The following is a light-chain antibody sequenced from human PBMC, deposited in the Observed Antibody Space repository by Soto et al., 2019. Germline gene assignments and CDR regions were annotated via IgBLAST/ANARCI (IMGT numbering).Light chain of an antibody. CDR1: SSNIGAGYD. Sequence: QSVLTQPPSVSGAPGHRVTISCTGSSSNIGAGYDVHWYQQLPGTAPKLLIYGNSNRPSGVPDRFSGSKSGTSASLAITGLQAEDEADYYCQSYDRSMSVYYVFGTGTKVTVL. J-gene: IGLJ1*01. CDR2: GNS. CDR3: QSYDRSMSVYYV. V-gene: IGLV1-40*01.